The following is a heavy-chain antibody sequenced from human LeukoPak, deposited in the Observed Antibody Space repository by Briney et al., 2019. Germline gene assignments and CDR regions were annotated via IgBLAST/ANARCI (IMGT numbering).Heavy chain of an antibody. Sequence: ASVKVSCKVSGYTLTELSMHWVRQAPGKGLEWMGGFDPEDGETIYAQKFQGRVTMTEDTSTDTAYMELSSLRSEDTAVYYCATDLGSGVHYSGSYYGYWGQGTLVTVSS. CDR1: GYTLTELS. CDR3: ATDLGSGVHYSGSYYGY. J-gene: IGHJ4*02. CDR2: FDPEDGET. V-gene: IGHV1-24*01. D-gene: IGHD1-26*01.